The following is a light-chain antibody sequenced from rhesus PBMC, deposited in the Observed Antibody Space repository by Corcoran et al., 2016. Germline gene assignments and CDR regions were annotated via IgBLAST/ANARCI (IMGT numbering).Light chain of an antibody. CDR3: HQYTSRPYS. V-gene: IGKV1-22*01. CDR1: SGISSW. CDR2: KAS. Sequence: DIQMTQSPSSLSSSVGDTVTITCRASSGISSWLAWYQQKPGKAPKYLIYKASSLQSGVPSSVSGSGSGTDFTLTISSLQSEDFATYYCHQYTSRPYSFGQGTKVEIK. J-gene: IGKJ2*01.